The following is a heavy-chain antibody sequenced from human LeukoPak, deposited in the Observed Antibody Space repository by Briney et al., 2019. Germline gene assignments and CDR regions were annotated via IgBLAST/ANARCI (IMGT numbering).Heavy chain of an antibody. V-gene: IGHV3-21*01. D-gene: IGHD6-19*01. CDR3: ASEYSSGWSHYFDY. CDR2: ISSTGNYK. CDR1: GFTFRSFS. Sequence: GGSLRLSCAASGFTFRSFSLNWVSQAPGKGLEWVSSISSTGNYKNCADSVKGRFTISRDNGKNSLYLQMDNLRAEDTAMYYCASEYSSGWSHYFDYWGQRTLVTVSS. J-gene: IGHJ4*02.